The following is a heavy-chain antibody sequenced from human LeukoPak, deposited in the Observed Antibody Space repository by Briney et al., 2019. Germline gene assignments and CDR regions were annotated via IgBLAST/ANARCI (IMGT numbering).Heavy chain of an antibody. D-gene: IGHD3-10*01. J-gene: IGHJ6*03. CDR1: GYTFNGYG. V-gene: IGHV1-18*01. CDR2: ISPYKDTP. CDR3: ARADGGYYYYYMDV. Sequence: ASVKVSCKAPGYTFNGYGINWVRQAPGQGLEWLGWISPYKDTPYYTQQVQGRVTLTIDTSTSTAHMELRSLRSDDTAVYYCARADGGYYYYYMDVWGKGTTVTVSS.